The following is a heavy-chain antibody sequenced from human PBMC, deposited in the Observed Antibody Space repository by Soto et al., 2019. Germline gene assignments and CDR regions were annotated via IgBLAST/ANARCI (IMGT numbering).Heavy chain of an antibody. D-gene: IGHD3-16*01. CDR3: APEGGKDAFDT. CDR1: GYTFTSYD. J-gene: IGHJ3*02. CDR2: MNPNNGNT. Sequence: ASVKVSCKASGYTFTSYDITWVRQATGQGLEWMGWMNPNNGNTGYAQKFQGRVTMTRNTSISTAYMELSSLRSEDTAVYYCAPEGGKDAFDTWGQGTMVTASS. V-gene: IGHV1-8*01.